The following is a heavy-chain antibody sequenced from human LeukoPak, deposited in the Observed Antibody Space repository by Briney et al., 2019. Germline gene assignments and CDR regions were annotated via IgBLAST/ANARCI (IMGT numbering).Heavy chain of an antibody. CDR1: GGTFTSYA. Sequence: ASVKVSCKASGGTFTSYAISGVRQAPGQGLEWMGGIIPIFGTANYAQKFQGRVTITADKSTSTAYMELSSLRSEDTAVYYCARDGCSSTSCYMDYWGQGTLVTVSS. V-gene: IGHV1-69*06. J-gene: IGHJ4*02. CDR2: IIPIFGTA. CDR3: ARDGCSSTSCYMDY. D-gene: IGHD2-2*02.